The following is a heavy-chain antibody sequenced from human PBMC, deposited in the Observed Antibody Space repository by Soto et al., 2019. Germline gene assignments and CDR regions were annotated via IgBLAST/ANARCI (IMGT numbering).Heavy chain of an antibody. CDR1: GFSLTNGRMG. J-gene: IGHJ6*02. CDR3: ARMDGDYNYYGLDV. CDR2: FFSDAER. V-gene: IGHV2-26*01. D-gene: IGHD4-17*01. Sequence: QVTLKASGPVLVKPTETLTLTCSVSGFSLTNGRMGVSWIRQPPGKALEWLAHFFSDAERSYSTSMKSRLNMYKDYSGSQVVLTMTNMAPADTATYFCARMDGDYNYYGLDVWGHGIAVTVSS.